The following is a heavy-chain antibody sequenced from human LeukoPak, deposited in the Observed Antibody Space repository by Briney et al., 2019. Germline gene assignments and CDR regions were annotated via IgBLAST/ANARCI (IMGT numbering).Heavy chain of an antibody. CDR2: IAGGIGTT. V-gene: IGHV3-23*01. CDR1: GFTFSNYA. Sequence: GGSLRLSCAASGFTFSNYAMTWVRQAPGKGLEWVSAIAGGIGTTFYADSVKGRFTISRDNSKNTLYLQLRSLRAEDTAVYYWAKDPNAAFWEVFQFDYWGQGTRVTVS. D-gene: IGHD1-26*01. J-gene: IGHJ4*02. CDR3: AKDPNAAFWEVFQFDY.